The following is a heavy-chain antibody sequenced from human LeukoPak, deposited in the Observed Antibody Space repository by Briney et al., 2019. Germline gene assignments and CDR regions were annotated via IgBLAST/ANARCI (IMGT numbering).Heavy chain of an antibody. CDR3: GRRVRGVRGGPDY. Sequence: SETLSLTCTVSGGSISSSSYYWGWIRQPPGKGLEWIGSIYYSGSTYYNPSLKSRVTISVDTSKNQFSLKLSSVTAADTAVYYCGRRVRGVRGGPDYWGQGTLVTVSS. CDR1: GGSISSSSYY. V-gene: IGHV4-39*07. D-gene: IGHD3-10*01. J-gene: IGHJ4*02. CDR2: IYYSGST.